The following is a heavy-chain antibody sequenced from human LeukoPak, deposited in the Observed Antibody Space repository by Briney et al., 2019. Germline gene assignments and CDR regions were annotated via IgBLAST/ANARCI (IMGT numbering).Heavy chain of an antibody. CDR1: GGSISSYY. J-gene: IGHJ4*02. V-gene: IGHV4-59*12. CDR2: IYYSGST. CDR3: ARGPPYIVVVTAIGFFDY. Sequence: SETLSLTCTVSGGSISSYYWSWIRQPPGKGLEWIGYIYYSGSTNYNPPLKSRVTISVDTSKNQFSLKLSSVTAADTAVYYCARGPPYIVVVTAIGFFDYWGQGTLVTVSS. D-gene: IGHD2-21*02.